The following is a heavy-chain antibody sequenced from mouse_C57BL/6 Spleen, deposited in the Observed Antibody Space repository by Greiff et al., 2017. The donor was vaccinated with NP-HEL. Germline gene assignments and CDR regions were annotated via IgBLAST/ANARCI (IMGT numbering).Heavy chain of an antibody. D-gene: IGHD2-1*01. CDR1: GYTFTDYY. CDR3: ARGGIYGNYVRYFDY. Sequence: VQLQQSGAELVRPGASVKLSCKASGYTFTDYYINWVKQRTGQGLEWIARIYPGSGNTYYNEKFKGKATLTAEKSSSTAYMQLSSLTSEDSAVYFCARGGIYGNYVRYFDYWGQGTTLTVSS. CDR2: IYPGSGNT. J-gene: IGHJ2*01. V-gene: IGHV1-76*01.